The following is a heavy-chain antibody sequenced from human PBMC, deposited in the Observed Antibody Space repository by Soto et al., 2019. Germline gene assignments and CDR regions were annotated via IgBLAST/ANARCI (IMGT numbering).Heavy chain of an antibody. V-gene: IGHV4-34*01. J-gene: IGHJ4*02. CDR2: VNHSGTT. CDR3: ARGIGYCSSINCYSARRLRFDA. CDR1: GGSFSGYY. D-gene: IGHD2-2*01. Sequence: QVQLQQWGAGLLKPSETLSLTCAVYGGSFSGYYWTWIRQSPEKGLEWIGEVNHSGTTYYNPSLQTRVTRSVHTPKNQFSLKMSSVTAADTAVYYCARGIGYCSSINCYSARRLRFDAWGQVTLVTVSS.